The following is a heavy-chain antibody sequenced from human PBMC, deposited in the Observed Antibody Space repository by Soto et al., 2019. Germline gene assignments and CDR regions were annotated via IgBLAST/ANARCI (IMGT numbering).Heavy chain of an antibody. J-gene: IGHJ4*02. V-gene: IGHV4-59*01. D-gene: IGHD3-3*01. CDR1: GGSISSYY. Sequence: PSETLSLTCAVSGGSISSYYWSWIRQPPGKGLEWIGYIYYSGSTNYNPSLKSRVTISVDTSKNQFSLKLSSVTAADTAVYYCARAGFGSGYYTIDYWGQGTLVTVSS. CDR3: ARAGFGSGYYTIDY. CDR2: IYYSGST.